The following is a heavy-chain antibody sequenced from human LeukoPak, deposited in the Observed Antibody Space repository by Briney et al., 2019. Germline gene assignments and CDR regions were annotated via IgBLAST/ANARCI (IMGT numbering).Heavy chain of an antibody. CDR2: ISGSGDRI. D-gene: IGHD2-2*01. V-gene: IGHV3-23*01. J-gene: IGHJ4*02. Sequence: GGSLRLSCAASGFTFSSYSMNWVRQAPGKGLEWVTVISGSGDRIYYADSVKGRFTISRDDSKNTLYLQMNSLRAEDTALYYCAKGKTASCYAAADYWGQGTLVTVSS. CDR1: GFTFSSYS. CDR3: AKGKTASCYAAADY.